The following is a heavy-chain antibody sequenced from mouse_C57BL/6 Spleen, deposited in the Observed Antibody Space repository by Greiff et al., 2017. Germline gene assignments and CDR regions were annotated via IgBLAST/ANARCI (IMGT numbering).Heavy chain of an antibody. Sequence: VQLQQSGPGLVKPGASVKISCTASGYAFSSSWMNWVKQRPGKGLEWIGRIYPGDGDTNYNGKFKGNATLTADKSSSPAYMQLSSLTSEDSAVYFCAITTVVEGDFEGWGTGTTVTVSS. CDR1: GYAFSSSW. D-gene: IGHD1-1*01. CDR2: IYPGDGDT. J-gene: IGHJ1*03. CDR3: AITTVVEGDFEG. V-gene: IGHV1-82*01.